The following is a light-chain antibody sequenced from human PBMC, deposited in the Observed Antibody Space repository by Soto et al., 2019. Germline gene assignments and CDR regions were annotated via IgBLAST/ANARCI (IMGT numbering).Light chain of an antibody. J-gene: IGLJ2*01. CDR2: DVS. CDR3: SSYTSSSTPHVV. Sequence: QSALTQPASVSGSPGQSITIPCTGTSRDVGGYNYVSWYQQHPGKAPKLMIYDVSNRPSGVSNRFSGSKSGNTASLTISGLQAEDEADYYCSSYTSSSTPHVVFGGGTKLTVL. V-gene: IGLV2-14*01. CDR1: SRDVGGYNY.